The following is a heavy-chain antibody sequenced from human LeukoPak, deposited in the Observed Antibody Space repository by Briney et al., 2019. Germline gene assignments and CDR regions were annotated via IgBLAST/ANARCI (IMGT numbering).Heavy chain of an antibody. CDR1: GFTFSSYW. CDR3: ARGGSSSWYGS. J-gene: IGHJ5*01. Sequence: GGSLRLSCAASGFTFSSYWMHWVRQAPGKGLVWVSRINSDGSTTSHADSVKGRFTISRDHAKNTLFLQMNSLRAEDTAVYYCARGGSSSWYGSWGQGTLVTVSS. V-gene: IGHV3-74*01. CDR2: INSDGSTT. D-gene: IGHD6-13*01.